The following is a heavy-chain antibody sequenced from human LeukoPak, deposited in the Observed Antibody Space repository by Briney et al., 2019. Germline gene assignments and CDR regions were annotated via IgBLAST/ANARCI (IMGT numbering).Heavy chain of an antibody. J-gene: IGHJ4*02. V-gene: IGHV4-59*08. D-gene: IGHD1-1*01. Sequence: SETLSLTCTVSGGSISGYYWSWLRQPPGKGLEWIGYIHYSGSTNYNPSPKSRVTISLDTSKKQFFLRLSSVTAADTAIYYCAIYDSFFDYCGQGTLVTVSS. CDR1: GGSISGYY. CDR3: AIYDSFFDY. CDR2: IHYSGST.